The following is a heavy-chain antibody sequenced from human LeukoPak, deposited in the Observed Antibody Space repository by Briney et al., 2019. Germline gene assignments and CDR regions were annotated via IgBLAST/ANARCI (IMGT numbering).Heavy chain of an antibody. D-gene: IGHD3-10*01. J-gene: IGHJ4*02. CDR3: AKDYYPDY. Sequence: GGSLRLSCAASGFSFNIYWMTWVRQAPGKGLEWVANMKADGSEKHYEESVKGRFTISRDNSKNTLYLQMNSLRAEDTAVYYCAKDYYPDYWGQGTLVTVSS. CDR1: GFSFNIYW. CDR2: MKADGSEK. V-gene: IGHV3-7*03.